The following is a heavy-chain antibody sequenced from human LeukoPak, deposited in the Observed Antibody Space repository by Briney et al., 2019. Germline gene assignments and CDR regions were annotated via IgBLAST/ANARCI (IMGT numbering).Heavy chain of an antibody. CDR2: IYYSGST. CDR1: GGSFSGYY. CDR3: ARASHLYCSSTSCYFERGFFDI. V-gene: IGHV4-59*01. J-gene: IGHJ3*02. D-gene: IGHD2-2*01. Sequence: SETLSLTCAVYGGSFSGYYWSWIRQPPGKGLEWIGYIYYSGSTNYNPSLKSRVTISVDTSKNQFSLKLSSVTAADTAVYYCARASHLYCSSTSCYFERGFFDIWGQGTMVTVSS.